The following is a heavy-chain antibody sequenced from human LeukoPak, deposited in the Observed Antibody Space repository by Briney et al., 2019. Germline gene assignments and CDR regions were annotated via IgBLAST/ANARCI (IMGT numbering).Heavy chain of an antibody. CDR3: ARDAGKSLVAVAGSGWYDP. CDR2: IYYSGST. J-gene: IGHJ5*02. D-gene: IGHD6-19*01. V-gene: IGHV4-59*12. Sequence: TSETLSLTCTVSGGSISTYYWTWIRQPPGKGLEWIGYIYYSGSTNYNPSLKSRVTISVDTSKNQFSLKLTSAAAADTAVYYCARDAGKSLVAVAGSGWYDPWGQGTLVTVSS. CDR1: GGSISTYY.